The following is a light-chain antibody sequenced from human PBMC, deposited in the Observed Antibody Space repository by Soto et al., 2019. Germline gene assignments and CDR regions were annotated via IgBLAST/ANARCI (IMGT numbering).Light chain of an antibody. CDR3: QQLYTYPYT. V-gene: IGKV1-9*01. CDR1: QGIDSY. Sequence: IQLTQSPTSLSASVGDRVTIPCRASQGIDSYLAWYQRKPGEAPKLLIYSASTLQSGVPPRFSGRGSGTDFTLSISSLQPEDFATYYCQQLYTYPYTFGQGTKVDIK. J-gene: IGKJ2*01. CDR2: SAS.